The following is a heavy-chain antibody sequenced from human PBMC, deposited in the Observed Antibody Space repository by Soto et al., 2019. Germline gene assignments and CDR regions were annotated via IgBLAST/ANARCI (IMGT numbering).Heavy chain of an antibody. CDR3: ARVVAVVAATPNDYDGIDV. CDR1: GFTVSSNY. CDR2: IYSGGST. V-gene: IGHV3-66*01. J-gene: IGHJ6*02. D-gene: IGHD2-15*01. Sequence: GGSLRLSCAASGFTVSSNYMSWVRQAPGKGLEWVSVIYSGGSTYYAYSVKGRFTISRDNSKNTLYLQMNSLRAEDTAVYYCARVVAVVAATPNDYDGIDVWGQGTTVTVSS.